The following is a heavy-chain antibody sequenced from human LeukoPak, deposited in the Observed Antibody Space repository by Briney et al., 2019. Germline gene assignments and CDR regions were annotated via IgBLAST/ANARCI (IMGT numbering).Heavy chain of an antibody. J-gene: IGHJ4*02. D-gene: IGHD3-3*01. CDR3: ARSPPDYAFWRGYYFDD. CDR2: IGTAGDT. V-gene: IGHV3-13*01. CDR1: GLPFNFYD. Sequence: GGSLSLSCAASGLPFNFYDMHGVPKAPGEGLEGVSPIGTAGDTHYPDSVEGRFTISRENAKNSFYLQMNTLGAGDTAVYYCARSPPDYAFWRGYYFDDWGQGTLVTVSS.